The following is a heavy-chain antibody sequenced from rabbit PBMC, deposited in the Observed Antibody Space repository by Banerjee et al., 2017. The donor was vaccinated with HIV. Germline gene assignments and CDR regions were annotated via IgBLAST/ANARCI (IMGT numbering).Heavy chain of an antibody. CDR3: ARDLGASNL. V-gene: IGHV1S40*01. J-gene: IGHJ4*01. CDR2: IHVGSSGST. D-gene: IGHD4-1*01. Sequence: ACIHVGSSGSTYYASWAKGRFTISLDNAQNTVFLQMTSLTAADTATYFCARDLGASNLWGQGTLVTVS.